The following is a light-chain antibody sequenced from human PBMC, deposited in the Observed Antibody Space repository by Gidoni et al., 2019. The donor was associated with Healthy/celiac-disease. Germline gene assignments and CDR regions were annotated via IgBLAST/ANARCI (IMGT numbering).Light chain of an antibody. CDR3: QQYDNLLT. Sequence: IQMTQSPSSLSASAGDRVTITCQASQDISNYLNWYQQKPGKAPKLLIYDASNLETGVPSRFSGSGSGTDFTFTISSLQPEDIATYYCQQYDNLLTFGGGTKVEIK. CDR2: DAS. CDR1: QDISNY. V-gene: IGKV1-33*01. J-gene: IGKJ4*01.